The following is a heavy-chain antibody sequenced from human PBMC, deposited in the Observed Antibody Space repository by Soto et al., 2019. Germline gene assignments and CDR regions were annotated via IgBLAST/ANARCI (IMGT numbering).Heavy chain of an antibody. CDR2: IYDTGHN. V-gene: IGHV4-39*01. Sequence: QLQLQESGPGLVKPSETLSLTCNVSGGSISNSNYYWGWIRQPPGKGLEWIGSIYDTGHNYYNQSLKSRVTISVDTSKNQFSLKLGSVTAADTAVYFCERHSIWLLLSDYWGQGTLVTVSS. D-gene: IGHD3-22*01. CDR1: GGSISNSNYY. J-gene: IGHJ4*02. CDR3: ERHSIWLLLSDY.